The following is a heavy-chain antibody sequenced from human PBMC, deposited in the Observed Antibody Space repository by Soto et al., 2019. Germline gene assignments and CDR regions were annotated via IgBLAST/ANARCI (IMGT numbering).Heavy chain of an antibody. V-gene: IGHV3-66*04. J-gene: IGHJ4*02. CDR3: TRPSFYGDQDY. CDR2: IYSGGTT. CDR1: GFTVSSNY. D-gene: IGHD4-17*01. Sequence: GGSLRLSCAASGFTVSSNYMSWVRQAPGKGLEWVSVIYSGGTTEYAASVKGRFTISRDDSKSIAYLQMNSLKTEDTAVYYCTRPSFYGDQDYWGQGTLVTVSS.